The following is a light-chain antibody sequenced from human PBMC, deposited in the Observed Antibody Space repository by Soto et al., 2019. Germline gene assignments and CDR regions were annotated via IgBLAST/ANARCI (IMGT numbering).Light chain of an antibody. CDR2: GAS. CDR1: QNVNAN. J-gene: IGKJ1*01. CDR3: QQYNTWLWT. V-gene: IGKV3-15*01. Sequence: EVVMTQSPATLSVSPGERATLSCRASQNVNANLAWYQQKPGQAPRLLIHGASTRATGIPARFSGSGFGTEFILTISSLQAEDCAVYYCQQYNTWLWTFGQGTKV.